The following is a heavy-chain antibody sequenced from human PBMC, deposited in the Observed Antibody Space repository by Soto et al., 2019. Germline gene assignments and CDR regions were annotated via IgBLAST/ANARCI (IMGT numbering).Heavy chain of an antibody. Sequence: QVQLVQSGAEVKKPGASVKVSCKASGYTFTSYAISWVRQAPGQGLEWMGWISAYNGNTNYAQKLQGRVTMTTDKTTTSAYMELRSLRSDATGEYYCAKSGPPAGYWGQGNLVTVSS. CDR2: ISAYNGNT. J-gene: IGHJ4*02. CDR3: AKSGPPAGY. V-gene: IGHV1-18*01. CDR1: GYTFTSYA. D-gene: IGHD3-10*01.